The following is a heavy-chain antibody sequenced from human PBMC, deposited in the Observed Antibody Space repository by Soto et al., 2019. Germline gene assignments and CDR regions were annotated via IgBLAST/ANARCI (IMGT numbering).Heavy chain of an antibody. V-gene: IGHV1-18*01. Sequence: DSVQVSCKASGYTFTSYGISWVRQAPGQGLEWMGWISAYNGNTNYAQKLQGRVTMTTDTSTSTAYMELRSLRSDDTAVYYCARVMAYYYDSSGYYEGYYYYGMDVWGQGTTVTVSS. CDR3: ARVMAYYYDSSGYYEGYYYYGMDV. CDR2: ISAYNGNT. CDR1: GYTFTSYG. J-gene: IGHJ6*02. D-gene: IGHD3-22*01.